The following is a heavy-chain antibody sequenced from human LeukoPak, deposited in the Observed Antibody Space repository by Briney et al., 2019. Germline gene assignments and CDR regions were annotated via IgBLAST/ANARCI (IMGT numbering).Heavy chain of an antibody. CDR2: ISGSGGST. CDR1: GFTFSNYA. CDR3: TKGTIWLPFDY. J-gene: IGHJ4*02. Sequence: GGSLRLSCAASGFTFSNYAMSWAHQAPGKGLEWVSAISGSGGSTYYADSVKGRFTITRDNSKNTLYLQMNSLRAEDTAVYYCTKGTIWLPFDYWGQGTLVTVSS. D-gene: IGHD5-18*01. V-gene: IGHV3-23*01.